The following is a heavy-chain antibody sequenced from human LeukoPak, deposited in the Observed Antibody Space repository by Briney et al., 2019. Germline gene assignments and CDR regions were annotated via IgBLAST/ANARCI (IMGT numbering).Heavy chain of an antibody. CDR2: IYPGDSDT. J-gene: IGHJ4*02. CDR3: ARVYYGSGSYYNGFDY. D-gene: IGHD3-10*01. CDR1: GYSFTSYW. V-gene: IGHV5-51*01. Sequence: GESLQISFKGSGYSFTSYWIGWVRQMPGKGLEWMGIIYPGDSDTRYSPSFQGQVTISADKSISTAYLQWSSLKASDTAMYYCARVYYGSGSYYNGFDYWGQGTLVTVSS.